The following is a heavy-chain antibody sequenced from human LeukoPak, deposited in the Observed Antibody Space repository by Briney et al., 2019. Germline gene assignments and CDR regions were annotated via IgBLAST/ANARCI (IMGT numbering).Heavy chain of an antibody. V-gene: IGHV3-7*01. Sequence: GGSLRLSCAASGFTFSSYWMSWVRQAPGQGLEWVADLNTDGSQRRYVDSVKGRFAISRDNAKNSLYLQMNSLRAEDTAVYYCARSSISSSYTYWGQGTLVTVSS. CDR3: ARSSISSSYTY. CDR2: LNTDGSQR. CDR1: GFTFSSYW. D-gene: IGHD2-2*02. J-gene: IGHJ4*02.